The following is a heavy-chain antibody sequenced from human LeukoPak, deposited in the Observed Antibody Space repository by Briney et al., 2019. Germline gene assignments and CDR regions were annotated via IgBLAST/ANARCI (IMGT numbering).Heavy chain of an antibody. Sequence: SETLSLTCTVSGGSISSYYWSWIRQPPGKGLEWIGYIYYSGSTNYNPSLKSRVTISVDTSKNQFSLKLSSVTAADTAVYYCAKDRSPGREGVGGMDVWGQGITVTVSS. D-gene: IGHD3-10*01. CDR2: IYYSGST. V-gene: IGHV4-59*12. CDR3: AKDRSPGREGVGGMDV. CDR1: GGSISSYY. J-gene: IGHJ6*02.